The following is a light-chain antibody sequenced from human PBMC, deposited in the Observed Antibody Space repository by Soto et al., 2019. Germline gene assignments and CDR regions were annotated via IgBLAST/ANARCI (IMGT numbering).Light chain of an antibody. Sequence: DIQMTQSPSTRSASVGDRITITCRSSQSISSWLAWYQQKPGKVPKLLIYDASSLESGVPSRFSGSGSGTEFTLTISSLQPDDFATYYCQQYNSYWTFGQGTKVDIK. CDR3: QQYNSYWT. CDR1: QSISSW. V-gene: IGKV1-5*01. CDR2: DAS. J-gene: IGKJ1*01.